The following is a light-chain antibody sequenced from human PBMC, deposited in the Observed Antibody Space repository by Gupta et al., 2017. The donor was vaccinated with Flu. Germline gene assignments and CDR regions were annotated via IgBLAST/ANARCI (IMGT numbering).Light chain of an antibody. V-gene: IGKV3-11*01. CDR1: QSVSSY. J-gene: IGKJ2*02. CDR2: DAS. CDR3: QQPSYWPTGT. Sequence: EIVLTQSPATLSLSPGERATLSCRASQSVSSYLAWYQQKPGQAPRLLIYDASNRATGIPARFSGSGSGTDFTLTISSREPEDFAVYSCQQPSYWPTGTFGQGTKLEIK.